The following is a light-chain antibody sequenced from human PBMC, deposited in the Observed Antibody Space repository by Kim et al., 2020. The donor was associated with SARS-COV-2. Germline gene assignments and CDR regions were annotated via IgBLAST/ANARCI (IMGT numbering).Light chain of an antibody. CDR3: LLSYRGARV. V-gene: IGLV7-46*01. CDR2: NTR. Sequence: PYPFRLQQQPGQAPRTQISNTRTKQSWTPARCSGSLLGGKAALSLSGAQAEDEAEYYCLLSYRGARVFGGGTKLTVL. CDR1: PY. J-gene: IGLJ3*02.